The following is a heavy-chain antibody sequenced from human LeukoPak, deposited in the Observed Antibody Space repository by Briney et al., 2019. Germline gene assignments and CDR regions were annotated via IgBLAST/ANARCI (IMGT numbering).Heavy chain of an antibody. J-gene: IGHJ5*02. Sequence: ASVKVSCKASGYTFTSYYMHWVRQAPGQGLEWMGIINPSGGSTSYAQKFQGRVSMTRDTSTSTVYMELSSLRSEDTAVYYCARGYSGYDEALNWFDPWGQGTLVTVSS. CDR2: INPSGGST. V-gene: IGHV1-46*01. D-gene: IGHD5-12*01. CDR1: GYTFTSYY. CDR3: ARGYSGYDEALNWFDP.